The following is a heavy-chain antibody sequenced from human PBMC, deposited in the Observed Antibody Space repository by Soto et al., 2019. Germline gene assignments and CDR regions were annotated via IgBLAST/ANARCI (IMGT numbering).Heavy chain of an antibody. CDR3: AREAVEYDFWSGYSPHRFFAY. Sequence: VASVKVSCKASGYTFTSYGISWVRQAPGQGLEWMGWISAYNGNTNYAQKLQGRVTMTTDTSTSTAYMELRSLRSDDTAVYYCAREAVEYDFWSGYSPHRFFAYWGQGTLVTVSS. D-gene: IGHD3-3*01. CDR1: GYTFTSYG. CDR2: ISAYNGNT. V-gene: IGHV1-18*01. J-gene: IGHJ4*02.